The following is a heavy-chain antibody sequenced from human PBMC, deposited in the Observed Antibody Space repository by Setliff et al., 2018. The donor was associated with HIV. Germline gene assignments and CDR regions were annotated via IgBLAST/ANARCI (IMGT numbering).Heavy chain of an antibody. CDR3: ARGSQWELLPYFDY. CDR2: IYYSGST. Sequence: LSLTCTVSGGSMSSSSYYWGWIRQPPGKGLEWIGSIYYSGSTYYNPSLKSRVTISVDTSKNQFSLKLSSVTAADTAVFYCARGSQWELLPYFDYWGQGTLVTVSS. J-gene: IGHJ4*02. CDR1: GGSMSSSSYY. V-gene: IGHV4-39*07. D-gene: IGHD1-26*01.